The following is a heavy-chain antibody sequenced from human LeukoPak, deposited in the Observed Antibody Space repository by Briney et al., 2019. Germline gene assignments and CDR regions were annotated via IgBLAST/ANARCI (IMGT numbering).Heavy chain of an antibody. J-gene: IGHJ4*02. CDR2: ISYDGSNK. D-gene: IGHD6-6*01. CDR1: GFTFSSYA. V-gene: IGHV3-30-3*01. Sequence: GRSLRLSCAASGFTFSSYAMHWVRQAPGKGLEWVAVISYDGSNKYYADSVKGRFTISRDNSKNTLYLQMNSLRAEDTAVYYCAGGVEEQLVLFIDYWGQGTLVTVSS. CDR3: AGGVEEQLVLFIDY.